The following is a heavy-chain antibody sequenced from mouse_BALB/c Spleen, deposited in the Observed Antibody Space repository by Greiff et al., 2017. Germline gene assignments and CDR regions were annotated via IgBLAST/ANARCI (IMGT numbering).Heavy chain of an antibody. CDR2: ISYSGST. CDR3: ARVRRDEFAY. D-gene: IGHD2-14*01. Sequence: EVKVEESGPGLVKPSQSLSLTCTVTGYSITSDYAWNWIRQFPGNKLEWMGYISYSGSTSYNPSLKSRISITRDTSKNQFFLQLNSVTTEDTATYYCARVRRDEFAYWGQGTLVTVSA. V-gene: IGHV3-2*02. CDR1: GYSITSDYA. J-gene: IGHJ3*01.